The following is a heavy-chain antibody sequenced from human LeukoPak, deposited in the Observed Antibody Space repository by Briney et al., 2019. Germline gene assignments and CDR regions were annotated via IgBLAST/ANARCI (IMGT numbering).Heavy chain of an antibody. CDR2: IKEDGSER. D-gene: IGHD2-21*02. CDR3: VREDTPATANY. CDR1: AFIFSGHW. J-gene: IGHJ4*02. V-gene: IGHV3-7*03. Sequence: QAGGSLRLSCEGSAFIFSGHWMNWVRQTPGKGLEWVASIKEDGSERQYVDSVKGRFSISRDNTKGSLFLQLNSLRAEDTAVYYCVREDTPATANYWGQGTLVTISS.